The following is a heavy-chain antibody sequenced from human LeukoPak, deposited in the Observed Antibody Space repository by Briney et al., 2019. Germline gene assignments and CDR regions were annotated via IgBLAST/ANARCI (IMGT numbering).Heavy chain of an antibody. CDR3: ARPGSEWQWLPPDY. D-gene: IGHD6-19*01. V-gene: IGHV3-30-3*01. CDR1: GFTFSNYA. J-gene: IGHJ4*02. CDR2: ISYDGSNE. Sequence: GRSLGLSCAASGFTFSNYAMHWARQAPGKGLEWVAIISYDGSNEHNADSVKGRFTISRDNSKNTLYLQMISLRADDTAIYFCARPGSEWQWLPPDYWGQGTLVTVSS.